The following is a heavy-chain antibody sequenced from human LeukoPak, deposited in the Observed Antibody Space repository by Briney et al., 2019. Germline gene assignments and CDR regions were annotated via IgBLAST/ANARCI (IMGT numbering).Heavy chain of an antibody. CDR1: GGTFSSYA. CDR2: IIPIFGTA. D-gene: IGHD3-3*01. J-gene: IGHJ3*02. CDR3: ARGTGFLEWLSAFDI. V-gene: IGHV1-69*05. Sequence: ASVKVSCKASGGTFSSYAISWVRQAPGQGLEWMGGIIPIFGTANYAQKFQGRVTITTDESTSTAYMELSSLRSEDTAVYYCARGTGFLEWLSAFDIWGQGTMVTASS.